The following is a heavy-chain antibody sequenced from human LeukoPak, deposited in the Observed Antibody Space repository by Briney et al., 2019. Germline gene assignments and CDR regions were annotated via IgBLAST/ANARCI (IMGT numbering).Heavy chain of an antibody. J-gene: IGHJ4*02. CDR2: INWNGGST. CDR3: ARDPHLVGSRPGDY. Sequence: PGGSLRLSCAASGFTFDDYGMSWVRQAPGKGLEWGSGINWNGGSTGYADPVKGRFTISRDNAKNSLYLQMNSLRAEDTALYYCARDPHLVGSRPGDYWGQGTLVTVSS. D-gene: IGHD1-26*01. CDR1: GFTFDDYG. V-gene: IGHV3-20*04.